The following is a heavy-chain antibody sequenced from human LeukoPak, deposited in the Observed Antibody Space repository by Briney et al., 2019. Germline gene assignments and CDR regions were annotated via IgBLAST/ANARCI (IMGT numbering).Heavy chain of an antibody. V-gene: IGHV6-1*01. J-gene: IGHJ4*02. CDR2: TYYRSTWYN. CDR1: GDSVSSNSVT. Sequence: SQTLSLTCAISGDSVSSNSVTWNWIRQSPSRGLEWLGRTYYRSTWYNDYAVSVRGRITVNPDTSKNQFSLHLNSVTPEDTAVYYCARGSTGYSSGWGWVARTSFDYWGQGTLVTVSS. CDR3: ARGSTGYSSGWGWVARTSFDY. D-gene: IGHD6-19*01.